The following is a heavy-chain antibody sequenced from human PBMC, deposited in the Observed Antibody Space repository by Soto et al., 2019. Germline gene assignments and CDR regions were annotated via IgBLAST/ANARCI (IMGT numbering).Heavy chain of an antibody. CDR3: ARDLARIAVAGLGKNWFDP. J-gene: IGHJ5*02. CDR2: ISAYNGNT. CDR1: GYTFTSYG. V-gene: IGHV1-18*01. Sequence: GASVKVSCKASGYTFTSYGISWVRQAPGQGLEWMGWISAYNGNTNYAQKLQGRVTMTTDTSTSTAYMELRSLRSDDTAVYYCARDLARIAVAGLGKNWFDPWGQGTLVTVSS. D-gene: IGHD6-19*01.